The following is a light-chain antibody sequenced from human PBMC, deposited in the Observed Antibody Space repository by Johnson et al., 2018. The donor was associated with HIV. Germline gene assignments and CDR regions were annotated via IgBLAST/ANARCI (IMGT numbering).Light chain of an antibody. CDR1: SSNIRNNY. Sequence: HSVLTQPPSVSAAPGQKVTISCSGTSSNIRNNYVSWYQQLPGTAPKLLIYENNKRPSGIPDRFSGSKSGTSATLAITGLQTGDEADYYCGTWDSSLSAGVFGTGTKVTVL. J-gene: IGLJ1*01. CDR2: ENN. CDR3: GTWDSSLSAGV. V-gene: IGLV1-51*02.